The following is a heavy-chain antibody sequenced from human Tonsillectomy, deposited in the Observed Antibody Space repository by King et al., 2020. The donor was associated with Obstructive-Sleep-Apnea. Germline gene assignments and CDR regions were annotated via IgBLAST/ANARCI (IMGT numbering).Heavy chain of an antibody. J-gene: IGHJ4*02. D-gene: IGHD3-22*01. V-gene: IGHV4-4*07. CDR3: ARGFSQSSGYYFYFDY. Sequence: QLQESGPGLVKPSETLSLTCTVSGGSISSYYWSWIRQPAGKGLEWIGRIYTSGSTNYNPSLKSRVTMSVDTSKNQFSLKLSSVTAADTAMYYCARGFSQSSGYYFYFDYWGQGTLVTVSS. CDR2: IYTSGST. CDR1: GGSISSYY.